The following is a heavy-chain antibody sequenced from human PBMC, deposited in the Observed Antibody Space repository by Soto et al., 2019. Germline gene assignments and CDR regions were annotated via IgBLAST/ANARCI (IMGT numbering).Heavy chain of an antibody. J-gene: IGHJ5*02. Sequence: QVQLQESGPGLVKPSETLSLTCTVSGDSVSSNSYYWSWIRQPPGQRLEWIGYIHYSGTTNSNPSLKSRVTISLDTSRNQLSLSLTSVTAADTAVYYCARGRHWYDTWGQGTLVTVAS. CDR1: GDSVSSNSYY. V-gene: IGHV4-61*01. CDR3: ARGRHWYDT. CDR2: IHYSGTT.